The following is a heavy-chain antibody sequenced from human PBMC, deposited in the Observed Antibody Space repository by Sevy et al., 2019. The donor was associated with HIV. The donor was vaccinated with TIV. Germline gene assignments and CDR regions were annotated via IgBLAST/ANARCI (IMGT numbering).Heavy chain of an antibody. CDR3: ARARRDVDTAMALYFDY. J-gene: IGHJ4*02. CDR1: GGSISSGSYY. Sequence: SETLSLTCTVSGGSISSGSYYWSWIRQPAGKGLEWIGRIYTSGSTNYNPSLKSRVTISVDTSKNQFSLKLSSVTAADTAVYYCARARRDVDTAMALYFDYRGQGTLVTVSS. D-gene: IGHD5-18*01. CDR2: IYTSGST. V-gene: IGHV4-61*02.